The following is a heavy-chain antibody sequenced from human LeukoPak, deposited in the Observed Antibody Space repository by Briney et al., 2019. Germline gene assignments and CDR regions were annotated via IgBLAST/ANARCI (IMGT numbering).Heavy chain of an antibody. Sequence: PGGSLRLSCAASGFTFSNYFMHWVRQAPGMGLVWVSRISGDGTTTMYADSVKGRFTISRDNAKNTLYLQMNSLRDEDTATYYCARRVDATRWFDPWGQGTLVAVSS. V-gene: IGHV3-74*03. CDR1: GFTFSNYF. J-gene: IGHJ5*02. CDR3: ARRVDATRWFDP. CDR2: ISGDGTTT. D-gene: IGHD2-15*01.